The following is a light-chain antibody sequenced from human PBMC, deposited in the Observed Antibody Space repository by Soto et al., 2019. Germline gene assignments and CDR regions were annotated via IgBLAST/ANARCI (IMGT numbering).Light chain of an antibody. Sequence: QSVLTQPPSVSGAPGQRVTISCTGGSSNIGADYDVHWYQLLPGSVPKLVLYSSTARHSGVPDRFSGYRSGSSGSLAITGLQPEDEADYYCQSYDSGVTGSVFGTGTKLTVL. CDR1: SSNIGADYD. J-gene: IGLJ1*01. CDR2: SST. V-gene: IGLV1-40*01. CDR3: QSYDSGVTGSV.